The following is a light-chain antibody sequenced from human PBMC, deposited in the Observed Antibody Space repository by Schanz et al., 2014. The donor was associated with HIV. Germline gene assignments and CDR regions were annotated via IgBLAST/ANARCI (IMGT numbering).Light chain of an antibody. CDR1: TSDVGNYNL. Sequence: QSALTQPASVSGSVGLSITISCTGTTSDVGNYNLVSWYQQHPGKAPKLIIYEGTTRPSGVSDRFSGSKSGNTASLTISGLQAEDEADYYCCSYSTSDTLVFGGGTKLTVL. CDR2: EGT. CDR3: CSYSTSDTLV. J-gene: IGLJ2*01. V-gene: IGLV2-14*02.